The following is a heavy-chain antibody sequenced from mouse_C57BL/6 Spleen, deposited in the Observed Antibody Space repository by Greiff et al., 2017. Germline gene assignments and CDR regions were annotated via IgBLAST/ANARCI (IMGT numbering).Heavy chain of an antibody. CDR2: IYPSDSET. D-gene: IGHD2-3*01. CDR3: ARGDGPHAMDY. J-gene: IGHJ4*01. CDR1: GYTFTSYW. V-gene: IGHV1-61*01. Sequence: VQLQQSGAELVRPGSSVKLSCKASGYTFTSYWMDWVKQRPGQGLEWIGNIYPSDSETHYNQKFKDKATLTVDKSSSTAYMQLSSLTSEDSAVYYCARGDGPHAMDYWGQGTSVTVSS.